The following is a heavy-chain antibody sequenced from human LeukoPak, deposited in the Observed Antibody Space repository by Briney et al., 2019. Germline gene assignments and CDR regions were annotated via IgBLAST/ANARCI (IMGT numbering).Heavy chain of an antibody. CDR2: MNPNSGNT. J-gene: IGHJ4*02. CDR3: ARNLLDIADPWESSGY. CDR1: GYTFTSYD. Sequence: ASVKVSCKASGYTFTSYDINWVRQATGQGLEWMGWMNPNSGNTGYAQKFQGRVTMTRNTSISTAYMELSSLRSEDTAVYYCARNLLDIADPWESSGYWGQGTLVTVSS. D-gene: IGHD5-12*01. V-gene: IGHV1-8*01.